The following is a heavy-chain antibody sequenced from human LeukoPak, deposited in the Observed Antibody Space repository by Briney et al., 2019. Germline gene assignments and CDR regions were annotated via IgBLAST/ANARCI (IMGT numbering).Heavy chain of an antibody. J-gene: IGHJ4*02. Sequence: SETLSLTCTVSGGSISSYYWSWIRQPPGKGLEWIGYIYYSGSTNYNPSLKSRITISVDTSKNQFSLKLSSMTAADTAVYYCARGDYYDSSPLGYWGRGTLVTVSS. CDR3: ARGDYYDSSPLGY. CDR2: IYYSGST. CDR1: GGSISSYY. V-gene: IGHV4-59*01. D-gene: IGHD3-22*01.